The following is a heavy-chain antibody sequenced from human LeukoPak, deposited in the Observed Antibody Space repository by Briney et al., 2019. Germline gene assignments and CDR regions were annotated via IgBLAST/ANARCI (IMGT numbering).Heavy chain of an antibody. Sequence: GGSLRLSCAASGFTFDDYAMHWVRQAPGKGLEWVSGISWNSGSIGYADSVKGRFTISRDNAKNSLYLQMNSLRAEDTALYYCAKGGDGGYYYYYYMDVWGKGTTVTVSS. CDR3: AKGGDGGYYYYYYMDV. CDR2: ISWNSGSI. CDR1: GFTFDDYA. D-gene: IGHD5-12*01. V-gene: IGHV3-9*01. J-gene: IGHJ6*03.